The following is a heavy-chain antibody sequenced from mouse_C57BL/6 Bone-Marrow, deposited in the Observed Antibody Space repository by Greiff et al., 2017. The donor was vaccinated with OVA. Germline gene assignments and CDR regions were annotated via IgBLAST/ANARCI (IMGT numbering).Heavy chain of an antibody. CDR2: IDPENGDT. Sequence: VQLQQSGAELVRPGASVKLSCTASGFNIKDDYMHWVKQRPEQGLEWIGWIDPENGDTEYASKFQGKATITADTSSNTAYLQLSSLTSEDTAVYYCTTWTNWDWYFDVWGTGTTVTVSS. CDR1: GFNIKDDY. J-gene: IGHJ1*03. CDR3: TTWTNWDWYFDV. V-gene: IGHV14-4*01. D-gene: IGHD4-1*01.